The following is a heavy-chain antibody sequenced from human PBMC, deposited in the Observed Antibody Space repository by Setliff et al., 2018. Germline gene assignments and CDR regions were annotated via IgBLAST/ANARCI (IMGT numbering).Heavy chain of an antibody. CDR3: ARSEEQWLNPGFFDY. Sequence: GASVKVSCKASGYTFTRYCISWVRQAPGQGLEWMGWISAYDGNTNYAQKLQGRVTVTTDTSTSTAYMEVRSLRSDDTAVYYCARSEEQWLNPGFFDYWAQGTLVTVSS. D-gene: IGHD6-19*01. V-gene: IGHV1-18*01. J-gene: IGHJ4*02. CDR1: GYTFTRYC. CDR2: ISAYDGNT.